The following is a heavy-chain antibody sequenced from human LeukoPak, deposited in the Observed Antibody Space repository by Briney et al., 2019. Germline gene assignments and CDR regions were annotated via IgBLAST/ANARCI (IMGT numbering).Heavy chain of an antibody. CDR1: GFTFSSYA. V-gene: IGHV3-23*01. Sequence: PGGSLRLSCAASGFTFSSYAMSWVRQAPGKGLEWVSAISGSGGSTYYADSVKGRFTISRDNSKNTLYLQMNSLRAEDTAVYYCAKDLSGFSTSCYWSGCHGGDDYWGQGTLVTVSS. CDR2: ISGSGGST. D-gene: IGHD2-2*01. CDR3: AKDLSGFSTSCYWSGCHGGDDY. J-gene: IGHJ4*02.